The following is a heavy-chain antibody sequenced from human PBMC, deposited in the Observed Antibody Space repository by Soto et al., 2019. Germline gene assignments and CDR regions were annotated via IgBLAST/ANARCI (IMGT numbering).Heavy chain of an antibody. D-gene: IGHD3-22*01. CDR2: ISAYNGNT. Sequence: ASVKVSCKASGYTFTSYGISWVRQAPGQGLEWMGWISAYNGNTNYAQKLQGRVTMTTDTSTSTAYMELRSLRSDDTAVYYCARAAYYYGSSGYLPTDYWGQGTLVTVSS. CDR1: GYTFTSYG. J-gene: IGHJ4*02. CDR3: ARAAYYYGSSGYLPTDY. V-gene: IGHV1-18*01.